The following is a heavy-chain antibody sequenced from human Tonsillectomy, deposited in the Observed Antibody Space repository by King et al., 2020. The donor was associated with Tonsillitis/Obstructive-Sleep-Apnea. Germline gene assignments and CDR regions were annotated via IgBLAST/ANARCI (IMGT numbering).Heavy chain of an antibody. CDR3: AKVAASSGWLRYNWFDP. CDR1: GFTFSSYA. D-gene: IGHD6-19*01. CDR2: ISGSGGST. Sequence: VQLVESGGGLVQPGGSLRLSCAASGFTFSSYAMSWVRQAPGKGLEWVSAISGSGGSTYYADSVKGRFTISRDNSKNTLYLQMNSLRAEDTAVYYCAKVAASSGWLRYNWFDPWGQGTLVTVSS. J-gene: IGHJ5*02. V-gene: IGHV3-23*04.